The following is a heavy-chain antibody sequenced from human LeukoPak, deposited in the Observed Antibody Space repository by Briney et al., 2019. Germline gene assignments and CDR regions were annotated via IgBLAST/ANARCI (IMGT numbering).Heavy chain of an antibody. D-gene: IGHD2-15*01. J-gene: IGHJ4*02. Sequence: PSETLSLTCTVSGASITGYYWTWIRQPPGKGLECVGYIYYTGDTNYNPSLKSRVTMSLDTSKSQFSLKLTSVTAADTAIYCCARYTRIPDYWGQGTLVTVTS. V-gene: IGHV4-59*01. CDR3: ARYTRIPDY. CDR2: IYYTGDT. CDR1: GASITGYY.